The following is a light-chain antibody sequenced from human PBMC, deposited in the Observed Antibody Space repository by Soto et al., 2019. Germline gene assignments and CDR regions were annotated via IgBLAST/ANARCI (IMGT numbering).Light chain of an antibody. V-gene: IGKV1-33*01. Sequence: IQMTQSPSTLSGSVGDRVTITCRASQTISSWLAWYQQKPGRAPKLLIYGASNLEAGVPSRFRGSGSGTDFTFTISRLQPEDIATYYCQQYENLPTFGQGTRQEI. CDR3: QQYENLPT. J-gene: IGKJ5*01. CDR2: GAS. CDR1: QTISSW.